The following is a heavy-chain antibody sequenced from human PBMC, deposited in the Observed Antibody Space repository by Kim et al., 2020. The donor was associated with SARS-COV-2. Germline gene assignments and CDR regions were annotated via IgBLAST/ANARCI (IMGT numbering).Heavy chain of an antibody. D-gene: IGHD3-10*01. CDR1: GFTFSSYA. CDR3: AKEMTMVRGVLDY. V-gene: IGHV3-23*01. Sequence: GESLKISCAASGFTFSSYAMSWVRQAPGKGLEWVSAISGSGGSTYYADSVKGRFTISRDNSKNTLYLQMNSLRAEDTAVYYCAKEMTMVRGVLDYWGQGTLVTVSS. CDR2: ISGSGGST. J-gene: IGHJ4*02.